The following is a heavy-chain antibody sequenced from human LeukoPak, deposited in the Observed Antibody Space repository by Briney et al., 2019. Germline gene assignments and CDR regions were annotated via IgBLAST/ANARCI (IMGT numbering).Heavy chain of an antibody. CDR1: GYTFTSYY. D-gene: IGHD5-24*01. CDR2: INPDGGNT. CDR3: ARIRDGYNDAYDI. J-gene: IGHJ3*02. Sequence: GASVKVSCKASGYTFTSYYMHWVRQAPGQGLEWMGIINPDGGNTNYAQNFQGRVTLTRDTSTSTVHMELSSLRSEDTAIYYCARIRDGYNDAYDIWGQGTVVTVPS. V-gene: IGHV1-46*01.